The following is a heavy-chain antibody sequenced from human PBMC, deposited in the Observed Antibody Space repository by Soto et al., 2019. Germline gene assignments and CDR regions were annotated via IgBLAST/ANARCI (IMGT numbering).Heavy chain of an antibody. Sequence: GPSVKVSCKASGYTFTSYGISWVRQAPGQGLEWMGWISAYNGNTNYAQKLQGRVTMTTDTSTSTAYMELRSLRSDDTAVYYCASYELGYCSGGSCFAGMDVWGQGTTVTVSS. CDR2: ISAYNGNT. V-gene: IGHV1-18*01. CDR3: ASYELGYCSGGSCFAGMDV. D-gene: IGHD2-15*01. J-gene: IGHJ6*02. CDR1: GYTFTSYG.